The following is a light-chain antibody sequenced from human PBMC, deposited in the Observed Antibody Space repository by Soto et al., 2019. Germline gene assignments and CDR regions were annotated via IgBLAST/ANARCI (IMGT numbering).Light chain of an antibody. J-gene: IGKJ1*01. V-gene: IGKV4-1*01. Sequence: DIVMTQSPDSLAVSLGERATINCKSSQTVLYSSNNQNYLAWYQQKPGQPPKLLIYWASTRESGVPDRFSGSGSGTDFTLTISSLQAEDVAIYFCQQYYAPLRTFGQGTKVEIK. CDR2: WAS. CDR1: QTVLYSSNNQNY. CDR3: QQYYAPLRT.